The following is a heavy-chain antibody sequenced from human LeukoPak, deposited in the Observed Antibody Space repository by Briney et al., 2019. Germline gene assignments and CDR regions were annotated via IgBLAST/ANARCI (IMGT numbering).Heavy chain of an antibody. CDR2: IWYDGSNK. V-gene: IGHV3-33*08. CDR1: GFTFSSYA. CDR3: ARVSGYRTYFDY. D-gene: IGHD3-22*01. Sequence: GGSLRLSCAASGFTFSSYAMSWVRQAPGKGLEWVAVIWYDGSNKYYADSVKGRFTISRDNSKNTLYLQMNGPRAEDTAVYYCARVSGYRTYFDYWGQGTLVTVSS. J-gene: IGHJ4*02.